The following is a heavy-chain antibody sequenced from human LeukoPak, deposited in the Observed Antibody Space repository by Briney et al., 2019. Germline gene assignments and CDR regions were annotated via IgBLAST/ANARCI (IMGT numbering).Heavy chain of an antibody. V-gene: IGHV4-34*01. J-gene: IGHJ4*02. CDR1: GGSFSGYY. CDR3: AGSARASSDY. D-gene: IGHD2-2*01. CDR2: INHSGST. Sequence: SETLSLTCAVYGGSFSGYYRSWIRQPPGKGLEWIGEINHSGSTNYNPSLKSRVTTSVDTSKNQFSLKLSSVTAADTAVYYCAGSARASSDYWGQGTLVTVSS.